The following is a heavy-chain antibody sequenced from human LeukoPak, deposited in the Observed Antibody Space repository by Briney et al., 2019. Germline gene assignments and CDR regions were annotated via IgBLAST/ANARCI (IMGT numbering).Heavy chain of an antibody. CDR3: ARFSDSRSFDY. J-gene: IGHJ4*02. CDR2: ISYDGSNK. V-gene: IGHV3-30-3*01. CDR1: GFTFSSYA. Sequence: GGSLRLSCAASGFTFSSYAMHWVRQAPGKGLEWVAVISYDGSNKYYADSVKGRFTISRDNSKNTLYLQMNSLRAEDTAVYYCARFSDSRSFDYWGQGTLVTVSS. D-gene: IGHD6-13*01.